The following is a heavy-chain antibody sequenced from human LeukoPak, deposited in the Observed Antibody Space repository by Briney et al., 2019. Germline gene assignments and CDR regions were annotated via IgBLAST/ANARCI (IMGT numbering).Heavy chain of an antibody. D-gene: IGHD3-22*01. J-gene: IGHJ4*02. V-gene: IGHV1-2*02. CDR2: INPNSGGT. CDR1: GYTFTCYY. Sequence: ASVKVSCKASGYTFTCYYMHWVRQAPGQGLEWMGWINPNSGGTNYAQKFQGRVTMTRDTSISTAYMELSRLRSDDTAVYYCARQEYYYDSSGKGSSEFGYWGQGALVTVSS. CDR3: ARQEYYYDSSGKGSSEFGY.